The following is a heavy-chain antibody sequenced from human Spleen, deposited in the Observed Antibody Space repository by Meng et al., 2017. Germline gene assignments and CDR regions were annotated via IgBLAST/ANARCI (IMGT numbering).Heavy chain of an antibody. Sequence: ASVTVSCQASGYTFPNYAIHWVRQAPGQRLEWMGWINTGYGNTKYSQKFQGRVTIARDTSASTAHMELSSLRSDDTAVYYCARGVVAASRDYYYGMDVWGQGTTVTVSS. D-gene: IGHD2-15*01. V-gene: IGHV1-3*04. CDR1: GYTFPNYA. CDR2: INTGYGNT. CDR3: ARGVVAASRDYYYGMDV. J-gene: IGHJ6*02.